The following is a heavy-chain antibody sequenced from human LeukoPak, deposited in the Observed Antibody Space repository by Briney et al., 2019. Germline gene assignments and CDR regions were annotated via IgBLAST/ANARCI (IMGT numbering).Heavy chain of an antibody. J-gene: IGHJ6*02. Sequence: ASVKVSCKASGHTFTSYYMHWVRQAPGQGLEWMGWINPNSGGTNYAQKFQGWVTMTRDTSISTAYMELSRLRSDDTAVYYCARGYCSSTSCYGYYYYGMDVWGQGTTVTVSS. V-gene: IGHV1-2*04. CDR2: INPNSGGT. D-gene: IGHD2-2*01. CDR1: GHTFTSYY. CDR3: ARGYCSSTSCYGYYYYGMDV.